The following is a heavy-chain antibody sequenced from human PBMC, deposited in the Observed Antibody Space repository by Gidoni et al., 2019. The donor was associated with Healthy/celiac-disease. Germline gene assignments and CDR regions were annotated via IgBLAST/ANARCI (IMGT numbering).Heavy chain of an antibody. V-gene: IGHV3-30-3*01. J-gene: IGHJ5*02. CDR2: ISYDGSNK. CDR3: AREVVPNWFDP. Sequence: GGGVVQPGRSLRPSCAASGFTFSSYAMHWVRQALGKWLEWVAAISYDGSNKYYADSVKGRFTSSRDNSKNTLYLQMNSLRSEDTAVYYCAREVVPNWFDPWGQGTLVTVSS. CDR1: GFTFSSYA. D-gene: IGHD2-2*01.